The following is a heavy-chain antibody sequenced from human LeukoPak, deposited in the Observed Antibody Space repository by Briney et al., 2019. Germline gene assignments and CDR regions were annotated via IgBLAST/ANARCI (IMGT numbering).Heavy chain of an antibody. V-gene: IGHV1-69*13. Sequence: SVKVSCKASGYTFTSYGISWVRQAPGQGPEWMGGIIPIFGTANYAQKFQGRVTITADESTSTAYMELSSLRSEDTAVYYCARERNLVGIVVVHDAFDIWGQGTMVTVSS. J-gene: IGHJ3*02. CDR1: GYTFTSYG. D-gene: IGHD3-22*01. CDR2: IIPIFGTA. CDR3: ARERNLVGIVVVHDAFDI.